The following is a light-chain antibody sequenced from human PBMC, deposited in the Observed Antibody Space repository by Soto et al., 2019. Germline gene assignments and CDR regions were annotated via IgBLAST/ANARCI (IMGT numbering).Light chain of an antibody. CDR1: QSVGTY. V-gene: IGKV3-11*01. J-gene: IGKJ1*01. CDR3: QHRSNWPRT. CDR2: DAF. Sequence: EIVLTQSPATLSLSPGERATLSCRASQSVGTYLAWYQQKPGQAPRLLIYDAFNRATGIPARFSGSGSGTDFTLTISSLEPEDFAVYYCQHRSNWPRTFGQGTKVDIK.